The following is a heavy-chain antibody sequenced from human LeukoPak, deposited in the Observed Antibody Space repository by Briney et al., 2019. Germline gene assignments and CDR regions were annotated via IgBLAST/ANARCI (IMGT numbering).Heavy chain of an antibody. Sequence: SETLSLTCTVSGGSISSYYWSWIRQPPGKGLEWIGYIYYSGSTNYNPSLKSRVTISVDTSENQFSLKLSSVTAADTAVYYCARVVAAAHPWGYFDLWGRGTLVTVSS. J-gene: IGHJ2*01. CDR2: IYYSGST. CDR3: ARVVAAAHPWGYFDL. V-gene: IGHV4-59*01. CDR1: GGSISSYY. D-gene: IGHD6-13*01.